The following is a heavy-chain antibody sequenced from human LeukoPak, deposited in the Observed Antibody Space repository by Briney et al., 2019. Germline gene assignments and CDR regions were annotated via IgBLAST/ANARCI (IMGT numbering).Heavy chain of an antibody. J-gene: IGHJ3*02. CDR1: GGSLSSYY. Sequence: SETLSLTCLVSGGSLSSYYWHWIRQPTGKGLEWMGHIYYSGSNNYNPSLKSRVTISVETTKNQHSLKLSSVTAADTAVYYCAREPQYYYGAGAISFDIWGQGTMVTVSS. D-gene: IGHD3-10*01. CDR3: AREPQYYYGAGAISFDI. CDR2: IYYSGSN. V-gene: IGHV4-59*01.